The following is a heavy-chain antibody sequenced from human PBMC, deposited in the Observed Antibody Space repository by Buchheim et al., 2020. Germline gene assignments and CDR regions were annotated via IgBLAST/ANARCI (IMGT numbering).Heavy chain of an antibody. CDR1: GYTFTSYD. J-gene: IGHJ3*01. CDR2: MNPNSGNT. V-gene: IGHV1-8*01. Sequence: QVQLVQSGAEVKKPGASVKVSCKASGYTFTSYDINWVRQATGQGLEWMGWMNPNSGNTGYAQKFQAWVTMTKDASISTGYMELTRLKSDDTAVYYCARDIRGSQGAAFDVWGQGT. D-gene: IGHD1-26*01. CDR3: ARDIRGSQGAAFDV.